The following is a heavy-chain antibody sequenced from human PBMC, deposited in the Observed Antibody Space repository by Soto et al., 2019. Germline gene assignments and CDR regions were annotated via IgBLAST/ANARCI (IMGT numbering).Heavy chain of an antibody. D-gene: IGHD3-10*01. J-gene: IGHJ6*02. V-gene: IGHV4-4*02. CDR3: GRWLGTSYGMDV. Sequence: PSETLSLTCAVSGGSISSTNWWSWVRQSPGKGLEWIGEIYHNGSPDYNPSLKSRVTISADKSKNHVFLKLTSVTAADTAMYFCGRWLGTSYGMDVWGQGTAVTVSS. CDR2: IYHNGSP. CDR1: GGSISSTNW.